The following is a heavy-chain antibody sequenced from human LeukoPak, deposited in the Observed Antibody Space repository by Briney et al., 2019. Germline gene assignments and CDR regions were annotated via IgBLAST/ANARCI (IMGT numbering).Heavy chain of an antibody. V-gene: IGHV3-23*01. Sequence: PGGSLRLSCAASGFTFTSYAMSWVRQAPGKGLEWVSAVSGSGGSTYYADSVKGRFTISRDNSKNTLYLQMNSLRAEDTAEYYCAKLFCSSTSCSRGPYFDYWGQGILVTVSS. D-gene: IGHD2-2*01. CDR2: VSGSGGST. CDR1: GFTFTSYA. J-gene: IGHJ4*02. CDR3: AKLFCSSTSCSRGPYFDY.